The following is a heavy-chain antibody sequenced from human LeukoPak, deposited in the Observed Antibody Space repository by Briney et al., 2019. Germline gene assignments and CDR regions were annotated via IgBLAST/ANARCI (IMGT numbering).Heavy chain of an antibody. CDR2: ISGEDTTT. D-gene: IGHD4-11*01. Sequence: PGGSLRLSCAASGFTFNNYGMHWVRQAPGKGLEWLSFISGEDTTTHYADSVKGRFTISRDNAKQSLYLQMNSLRVEDTAVYYCAGTDSDSKYSDIWGRGTTVTVSS. CDR1: GFTFNNYG. V-gene: IGHV3-48*01. CDR3: AGTDSDSKYSDI. J-gene: IGHJ6*02.